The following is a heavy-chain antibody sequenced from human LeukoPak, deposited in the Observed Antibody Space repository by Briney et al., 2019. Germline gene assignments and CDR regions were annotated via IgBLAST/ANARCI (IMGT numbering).Heavy chain of an antibody. CDR1: GYTFTNYG. V-gene: IGHV1-46*01. CDR3: ARDRYYYDSSGADY. D-gene: IGHD3-22*01. CDR2: INPSGGST. Sequence: ASVKVSCKASGYTFTNYGVSWVRQAPGQGLEWMGIINPSGGSTSYAQKFQGRVTMTRDMSTSTVYMELSSLRSEDTAVYYCARDRYYYDSSGADYWGQGTLVTVSS. J-gene: IGHJ4*02.